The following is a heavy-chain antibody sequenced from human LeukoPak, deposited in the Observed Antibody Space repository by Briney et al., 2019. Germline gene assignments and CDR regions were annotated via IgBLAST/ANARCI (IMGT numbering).Heavy chain of an antibody. V-gene: IGHV3-48*04. CDR3: ARKDSSWFDY. CDR1: GFTFSSYS. CDR2: ISSSGSTI. D-gene: IGHD6-13*01. Sequence: GGSLRLSCAASGFTFSSYSMNWVRQAPGKGLEWVSHISSSGSTIYYADSVKGRFTISRDNAKNSLYLQMNSLRAEDTAVYYCARKDSSWFDYWGQGTLVTVSS. J-gene: IGHJ4*02.